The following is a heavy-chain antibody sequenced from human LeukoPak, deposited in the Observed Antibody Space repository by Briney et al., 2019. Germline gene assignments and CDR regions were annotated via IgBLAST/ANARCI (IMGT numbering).Heavy chain of an antibody. Sequence: GGSLRLSCTPSGFSFADEALSWFRQAPGKGLEWVGFIRRKASGGAIEYAASVKGRFTISRDDSNGIAYLQMNSLRAEDTAVYYCSRAQSGSGLGYWGQGTLVTVSS. D-gene: IGHD6-25*01. V-gene: IGHV3-49*03. CDR1: GFSFADEA. CDR2: IRRKASGGAI. CDR3: SRAQSGSGLGY. J-gene: IGHJ4*02.